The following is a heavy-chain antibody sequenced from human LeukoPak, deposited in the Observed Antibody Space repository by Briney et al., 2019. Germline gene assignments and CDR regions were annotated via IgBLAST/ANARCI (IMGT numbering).Heavy chain of an antibody. CDR1: GGSFSGYY. D-gene: IGHD2-15*01. CDR2: INHSGSA. CDR3: AREDIVVVVAAGSQYNWFDP. Sequence: PSETLSLTCAVYGGSFSGYYWSWIRQPPGKGLEWIGEINHSGSANYNPSLKSRVTISVDTSKNQFSLKPSSVTAADTAVYYCAREDIVVVVAAGSQYNWFDPWGQGTLVTVSS. J-gene: IGHJ5*02. V-gene: IGHV4-34*01.